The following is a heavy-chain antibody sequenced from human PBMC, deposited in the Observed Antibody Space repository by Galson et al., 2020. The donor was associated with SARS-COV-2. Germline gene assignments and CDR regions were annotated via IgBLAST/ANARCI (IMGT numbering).Heavy chain of an antibody. CDR2: LSGTGGTS. D-gene: IGHD6-6*01. Sequence: GGPLRLPCSASGFIFSDYATHWVRQAPGKGLQYVSALSGTGGTSFYIESVKDRFTMSRDNSKNTFYLQMTGLRVEDTAFYYCLAYSSSRQSYWGQGALVTVSS. V-gene: IGHV3-64D*09. J-gene: IGHJ4*02. CDR1: GFIFSDYA. CDR3: LAYSSSRQSY.